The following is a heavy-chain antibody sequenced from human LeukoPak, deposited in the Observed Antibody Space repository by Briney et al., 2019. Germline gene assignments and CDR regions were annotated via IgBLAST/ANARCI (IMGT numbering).Heavy chain of an antibody. CDR3: AKAGVHLEWFRNDY. D-gene: IGHD3-3*01. J-gene: IGHJ4*02. V-gene: IGHV3-23*01. CDR1: GFSFSSFS. Sequence: PGGSLRLSCEASGFSFSSFSMSWVRQAPGKGLEWVSDISGSGANTHYADSVKGRFTISRDNFKNTLYLQMNSLRAEDTAVYYCAKAGVHLEWFRNDYWGQGTLVTVSS. CDR2: ISGSGANT.